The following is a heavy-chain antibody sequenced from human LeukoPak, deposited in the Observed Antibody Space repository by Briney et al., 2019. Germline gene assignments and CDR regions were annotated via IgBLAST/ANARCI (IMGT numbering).Heavy chain of an antibody. CDR3: VGDLGVDTSMIFFDF. CDR1: GYSFTSFG. D-gene: IGHD5-18*01. Sequence: ASVNVSFKSSGYSFTSFGISWVRPAPGQGVAWMGWSSAYNGNTNYVQKFKGRVTMTTDTSTSTAYMELRSLRSDATAEFYCVGDLGVDTSMIFFDFWGQGTLVTVSS. V-gene: IGHV1-18*01. CDR2: SSAYNGNT. J-gene: IGHJ4*02.